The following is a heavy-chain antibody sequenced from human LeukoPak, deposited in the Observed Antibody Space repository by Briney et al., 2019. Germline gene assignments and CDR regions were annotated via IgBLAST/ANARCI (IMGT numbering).Heavy chain of an antibody. CDR1: GYTFTSYD. D-gene: IGHD3-3*01. Sequence: AASVKVSCKASGYTFTSYDIHWVRQATGQGRAWMGWMNPNSGNTGYAQKSQGRVTMNRNTSISTAYMELSSLRSEDTAVYYCARVPTYYDFWSGYYSSDYYYYYGMDVWGQGTTVTVSS. CDR3: ARVPTYYDFWSGYYSSDYYYYYGMDV. V-gene: IGHV1-8*01. CDR2: MNPNSGNT. J-gene: IGHJ6*02.